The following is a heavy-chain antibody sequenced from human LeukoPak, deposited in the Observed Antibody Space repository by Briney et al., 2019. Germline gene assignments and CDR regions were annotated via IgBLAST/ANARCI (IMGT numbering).Heavy chain of an antibody. CDR3: ARVHYDSSGYVDY. V-gene: IGHV1-2*02. CDR1: GYPFTAYY. Sequence: ASVMVSCMASGYPFTAYYMHWVRQAPGQGLEGMGWINPDSGGTNYAQKFQGRVTMTRDTSISTAYMELTRLRSDDTAVYYCARVHYDSSGYVDYWGQGTLVTVSS. CDR2: INPDSGGT. J-gene: IGHJ4*02. D-gene: IGHD3-22*01.